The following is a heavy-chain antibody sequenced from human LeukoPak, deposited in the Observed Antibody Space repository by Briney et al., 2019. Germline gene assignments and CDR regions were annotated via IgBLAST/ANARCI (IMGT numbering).Heavy chain of an antibody. CDR2: IYYSGST. Sequence: PSETLSLTCTLSGGSISTSSYYWGWIRQPPGKGLEWIGTIYYSGSTHYNPSLESRVTISLDMSKNQSSLNLTSVTAADTAVYYCATPGYCSTIDCYYYMDVWGKGTTVTVSS. V-gene: IGHV4-39*01. CDR3: ATPGYCSTIDCYYYMDV. J-gene: IGHJ6*03. CDR1: GGSISTSSYY. D-gene: IGHD2-2*01.